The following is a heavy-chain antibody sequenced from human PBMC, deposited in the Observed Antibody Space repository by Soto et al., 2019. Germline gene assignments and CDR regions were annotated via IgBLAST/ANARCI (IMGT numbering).Heavy chain of an antibody. J-gene: IGHJ5*01. CDR1: EFSFGSYG. CDR3: ARGRGYSGSRSNWFDS. CDR2: ISNDGGGI. D-gene: IGHD6-13*01. V-gene: IGHV3-30*03. Sequence: QVQLVESGGGVVQPGRSLTLSCVDSEFSFGSYGMHWVRQAPGKGLEWVAVISNDGGGIKYADSVKGRFTVSRDNSKKTLYLQMNSLSLDDTAVYYCARGRGYSGSRSNWFDSWGQGTLVTVSS.